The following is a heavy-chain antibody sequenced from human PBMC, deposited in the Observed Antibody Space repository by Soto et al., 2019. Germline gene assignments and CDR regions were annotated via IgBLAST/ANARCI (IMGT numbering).Heavy chain of an antibody. J-gene: IGHJ4*02. V-gene: IGHV4-59*01. Sequence: PSETLSLTCTVSGGSISSYYWSWIRQPPGKGLEWIGYIYYSGSTNYNPSLKSRVTISVDTSKNQFSLKLSSVTAADTAVYYCARGSSYYEYYFDYWGQGTLVTVSS. D-gene: IGHD3-3*01. CDR3: ARGSSYYEYYFDY. CDR1: GGSISSYY. CDR2: IYYSGST.